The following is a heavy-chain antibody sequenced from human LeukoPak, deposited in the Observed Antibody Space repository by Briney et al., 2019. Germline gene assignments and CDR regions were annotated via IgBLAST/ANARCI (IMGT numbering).Heavy chain of an antibody. CDR1: GFTFSSYW. J-gene: IGHJ1*01. D-gene: IGHD2-2*02. V-gene: IGHV3-74*01. CDR2: INSDGSST. Sequence: PGGSLRLSCAASGFTFSSYWMHWDRQAPGKGLVWVSRINSDGSSTSYADSVKGRFTISRDNAKNTLYLQMNSLRAEDTAVYYCAREVYCSSTSCYTGYFQHWGQGTLVTVSS. CDR3: AREVYCSSTSCYTGYFQH.